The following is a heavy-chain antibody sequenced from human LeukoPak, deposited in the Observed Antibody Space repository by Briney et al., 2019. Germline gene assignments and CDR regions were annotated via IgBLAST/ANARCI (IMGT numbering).Heavy chain of an antibody. CDR2: ISYDGGNK. D-gene: IGHD6-13*01. Sequence: PGGSLRLSCEASGFTFSSYGMHWVRQAPGKGLEWVAVISYDGGNKYYADSVKGRFTISRDNSKNTLYLQMNSLRAEDTAVYYCARRAAAGTGLDYYYYGMDVWGKGTTVTVSS. J-gene: IGHJ6*04. V-gene: IGHV3-30*03. CDR3: ARRAAAGTGLDYYYYGMDV. CDR1: GFTFSSYG.